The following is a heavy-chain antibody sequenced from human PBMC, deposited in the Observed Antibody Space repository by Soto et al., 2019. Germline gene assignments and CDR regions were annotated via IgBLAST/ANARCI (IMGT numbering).Heavy chain of an antibody. CDR2: INPNSGGT. J-gene: IGHJ6*02. V-gene: IGHV1-2*04. CDR3: ARSVAGRGVYYYYGMDV. D-gene: IGHD6-19*01. Sequence: QVQLVQSGAEVKKPGASVKVSCKASGYTFTGYYMHWVRQAPGQGLEWMGWINPNSGGTNYAQKFQGWVTMTRDTSISTAYMELSRLRSDDTAVYYCARSVAGRGVYYYYGMDVWGQGITVTVSS. CDR1: GYTFTGYY.